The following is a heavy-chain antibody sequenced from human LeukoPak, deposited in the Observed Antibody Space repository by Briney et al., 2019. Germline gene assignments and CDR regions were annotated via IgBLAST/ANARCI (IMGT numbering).Heavy chain of an antibody. J-gene: IGHJ4*02. CDR2: ISSSGSTI. D-gene: IGHD3-3*01. Sequence: GGSLRLSCAASGFTFSDYYMSWIRQAPGKGLEWVSYISSSGSTIYYADSVKGRFTISRDNAKNSLYLQTNSLRAEDTAVYYCARELATIFEDYWGQGTLVTVSS. CDR1: GFTFSDYY. V-gene: IGHV3-11*01. CDR3: ARELATIFEDY.